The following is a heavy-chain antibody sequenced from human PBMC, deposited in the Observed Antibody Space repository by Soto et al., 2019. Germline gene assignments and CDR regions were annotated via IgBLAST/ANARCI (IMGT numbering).Heavy chain of an antibody. Sequence: ASVKVSCKASGYTFTSYGISWVRQAPGQGLEWMGWISAYNGNTNYAQKLQGRVTMNTDTSTSTAYMELRSLRSDDTAVYYCARDLRITISGVVIGDAFDIWGQGTTVTV. CDR1: GYTFTSYG. J-gene: IGHJ3*02. CDR3: ARDLRITISGVVIGDAFDI. V-gene: IGHV1-18*01. CDR2: ISAYNGNT. D-gene: IGHD3-3*01.